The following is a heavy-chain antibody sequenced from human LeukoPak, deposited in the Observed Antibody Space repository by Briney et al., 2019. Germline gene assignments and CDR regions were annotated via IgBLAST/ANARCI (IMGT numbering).Heavy chain of an antibody. J-gene: IGHJ4*02. CDR2: ISYDGSNK. V-gene: IGHV3-30*18. Sequence: GRSLRLSCAASGFTFSSYGMHWVRQAPGKGLEWVAVISYDGSNKYYADSAKGRFTISRDNSKNTLYLQMNSLRAEDTAVYYCAKTGSIAVSLGYWGQGTLVTVSS. CDR3: AKTGSIAVSLGY. D-gene: IGHD6-19*01. CDR1: GFTFSSYG.